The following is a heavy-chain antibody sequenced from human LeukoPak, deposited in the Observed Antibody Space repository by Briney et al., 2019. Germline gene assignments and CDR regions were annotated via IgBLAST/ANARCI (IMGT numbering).Heavy chain of an antibody. CDR1: GFTFSSSE. CDR3: ARATLRLVDY. D-gene: IGHD3-9*01. CDR2: ISDSGSTI. V-gene: IGHV3-48*03. Sequence: GGSLRLSCAASGFTFSSSEMNWVRQAPGKGLEWVSFISDSGSTIYYTDSVKGRFTISRDNAKNSLYLQMYSLRAEDTAIYYSARATLRLVDYWGQGTLVTVSS. J-gene: IGHJ4*02.